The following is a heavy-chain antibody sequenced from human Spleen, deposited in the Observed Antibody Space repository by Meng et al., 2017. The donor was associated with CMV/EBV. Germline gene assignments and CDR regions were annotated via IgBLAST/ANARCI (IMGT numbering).Heavy chain of an antibody. CDR1: GYPFTSFY. J-gene: IGHJ3*01. CDR3: ARVVGFCSGASCILDAYDV. V-gene: IGHV1-2*02. D-gene: IGHD2-15*01. Sequence: ASVKVSCKASGYPFTSFYIHWVRQAPGQGLEWMGSINPNSDGADYAQSFHDRVTLTGDTTTGTAHMELRSLTSDDTAVYYCARVVGFCSGASCILDAYDVWGQGTMVTVSS. CDR2: INPNSDGA.